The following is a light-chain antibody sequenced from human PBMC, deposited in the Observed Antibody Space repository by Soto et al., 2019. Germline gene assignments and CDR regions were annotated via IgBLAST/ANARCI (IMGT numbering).Light chain of an antibody. J-gene: IGKJ1*01. V-gene: IGKV3-20*01. CDR3: QQYGSSPPT. Sequence: EIVLTQSPGTLSLSPGERATLSCRASQSVSSSYLAWYQKKPGQAPRLLIYGASSRATGIPDGFSGSGSGTDFTLTISSLEPEDFAVYYCQQYGSSPPTFGQGTKVEIK. CDR2: GAS. CDR1: QSVSSSY.